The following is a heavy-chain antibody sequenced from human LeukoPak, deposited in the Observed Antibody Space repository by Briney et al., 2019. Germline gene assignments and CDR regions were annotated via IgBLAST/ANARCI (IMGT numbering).Heavy chain of an antibody. D-gene: IGHD4-17*01. V-gene: IGHV3-23*01. Sequence: GGSLRLSCAASGFTLSSYAMSWVRQAPGKGLEWVSAISGSGGSTYYADSVKGRFTISRDNAKNSLYLQMNSLRAEDTAVYYCARGADYGDYFDYWGQGTLVTVSS. CDR3: ARGADYGDYFDY. CDR1: GFTLSSYA. J-gene: IGHJ4*02. CDR2: ISGSGGST.